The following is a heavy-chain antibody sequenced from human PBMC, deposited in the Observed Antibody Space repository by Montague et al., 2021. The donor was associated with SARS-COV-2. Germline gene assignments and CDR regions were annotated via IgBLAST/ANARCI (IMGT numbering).Heavy chain of an antibody. CDR1: GHPIASSSW. J-gene: IGHJ6*02. CDR3: ARGVGIPSPTPQYYYYGMDD. V-gene: IGHV4-4*02. Sequence: SETLSLTCAVSGHPIASSSWWSWVRQSPGNGLEWIGEIYHSGKTNYNPSLKSRLIMSVDKSKNQFSLKLTSVTAADTAVYYCARGVGIPSPTPQYYYYGMDDWGQGTPVTVSS. CDR2: IYHSGKT. D-gene: IGHD2-2*01.